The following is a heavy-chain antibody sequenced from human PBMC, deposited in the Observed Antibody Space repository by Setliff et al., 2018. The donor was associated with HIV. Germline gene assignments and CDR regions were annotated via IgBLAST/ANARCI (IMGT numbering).Heavy chain of an antibody. V-gene: IGHV3-21*01. Sequence: GSLRLSCAASGFAFSFYAMNWVRQAPGKGLEWVSSISSSSSYIYYADSVKGRFTISRDNAKNSLYLQLNSLRAEDTAVYYCARDSSSGWYWYFDLWGRGTLVTVSS. D-gene: IGHD6-19*01. CDR1: GFAFSFYA. J-gene: IGHJ2*01. CDR2: ISSSSSYI. CDR3: ARDSSSGWYWYFDL.